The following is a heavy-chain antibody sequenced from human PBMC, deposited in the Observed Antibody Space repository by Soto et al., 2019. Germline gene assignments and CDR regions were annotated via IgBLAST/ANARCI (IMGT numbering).Heavy chain of an antibody. CDR2: ISSSSSTI. D-gene: IGHD1-7*01. J-gene: IGHJ6*02. CDR3: ARGTGTTVDYYYYGMDV. V-gene: IGHV3-48*02. CDR1: GFTFSSYS. Sequence: EVQLVESGGGLVQPGGSLRLSCAASGFTFSSYSMNWVRQAPGKGLEWVSYISSSSSTIYYADSVKGRFTISRDNAKNSLYLQMNSLRDEDTAVYYCARGTGTTVDYYYYGMDVWGQGTKVTVSS.